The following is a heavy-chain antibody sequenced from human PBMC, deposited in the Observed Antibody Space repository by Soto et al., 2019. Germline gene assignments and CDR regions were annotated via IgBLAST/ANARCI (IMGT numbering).Heavy chain of an antibody. V-gene: IGHV4-59*08. D-gene: IGHD4-17*01. CDR2: VYYTGAT. J-gene: IGHJ6*02. CDR1: SGPARSPN. CDR3: VRQGIDYLHGLVDV. Sequence: QVQLQQSGPRLVKPSETLSLTCTVSSGPARSPNWGWIRQPPGRGLEWFGYVYYTGATAYTPSLRGRVTISADTSTNDISLTLNSVTAADTAVYYCVRQGIDYLHGLVDVWGQGTTVSVSS.